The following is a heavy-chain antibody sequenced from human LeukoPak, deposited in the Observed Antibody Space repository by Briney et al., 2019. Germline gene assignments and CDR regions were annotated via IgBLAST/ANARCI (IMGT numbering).Heavy chain of an antibody. CDR1: GFSFSSYG. CDR2: IYSGGST. CDR3: AKQTTTRSPIDY. Sequence: PGRSLRLSCAASGFSFSSYGMNWVCQAPGKGLEWVAVIYSGGSTYYAYSVKGRFTISRDNSKNTLYLQMNSLRAEDTAVYYCAKQTTTRSPIDYWGQGTLVTVSS. J-gene: IGHJ4*02. V-gene: IGHV3-66*04. D-gene: IGHD1-14*01.